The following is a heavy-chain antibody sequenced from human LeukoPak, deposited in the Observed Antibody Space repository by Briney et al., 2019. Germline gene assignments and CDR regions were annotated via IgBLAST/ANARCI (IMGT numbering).Heavy chain of an antibody. CDR1: GFSFWIYT. CDR2: IRCSGGST. V-gene: IGHV3-23*01. CDR3: AKDLGYCSSFSCPFDY. D-gene: IGHD2-2*01. Sequence: GGSLRLSCAVSGFSFWIYTMSWVPQAPGKGLEWASAIRCSGGSTYYADCVKGRFTISRDNSTNTLFLQMNSLRAEDTDVYYCAKDLGYCSSFSCPFDYWGQGTLVTVSS. J-gene: IGHJ4*02.